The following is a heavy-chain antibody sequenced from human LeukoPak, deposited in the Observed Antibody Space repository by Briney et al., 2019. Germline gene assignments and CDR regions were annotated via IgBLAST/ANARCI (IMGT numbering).Heavy chain of an antibody. J-gene: IGHJ4*02. V-gene: IGHV4-59*08. CDR1: GASITTNY. CDR3: ARLSTYSHFDF. Sequence: SETLSLTCTVSGASITTNYWSWFRQSPGKGLEWIGYIFYSGNTKYSPSLESRVTISVDTSKNHFSLNLKSVTAADTAVYYCARLSTYSHFDFRGQGTLVTVSS. D-gene: IGHD1-26*01. CDR2: IFYSGNT.